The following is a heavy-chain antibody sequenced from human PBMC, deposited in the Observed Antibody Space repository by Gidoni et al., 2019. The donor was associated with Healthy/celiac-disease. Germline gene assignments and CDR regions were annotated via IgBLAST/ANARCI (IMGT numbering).Heavy chain of an antibody. CDR3: AKAGAAAESSAVDFDY. CDR1: GFTFDDYA. Sequence: EVQLVESGGGLVQPVRSLRLSCAASGFTFDDYAMHWVRQPPGKGLEWFSGISWNSGSIGYADSVKGRFTISRDNAKNSLYLQMNSLRAEDTALYYCAKAGAAAESSAVDFDYWGQGTLVTVSS. J-gene: IGHJ4*02. CDR2: ISWNSGSI. D-gene: IGHD6-13*01. V-gene: IGHV3-9*01.